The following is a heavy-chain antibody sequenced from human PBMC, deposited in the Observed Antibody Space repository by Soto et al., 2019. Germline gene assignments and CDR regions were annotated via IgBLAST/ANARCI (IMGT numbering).Heavy chain of an antibody. CDR1: GFTFGDYA. D-gene: IGHD3-3*01. Sequence: SLRLSCTASGFTFGDYAMSWVRQAPGKGLEWVGFIRSKAYGGTTEYAASVKGRFTISRDDSKSIAYLQMNSLKTEDTAVYYCTRESPYPITIFGVVMNYYYYYGMDVWGQGTTVTVSS. CDR2: IRSKAYGGTT. CDR3: TRESPYPITIFGVVMNYYYYYGMDV. V-gene: IGHV3-49*04. J-gene: IGHJ6*02.